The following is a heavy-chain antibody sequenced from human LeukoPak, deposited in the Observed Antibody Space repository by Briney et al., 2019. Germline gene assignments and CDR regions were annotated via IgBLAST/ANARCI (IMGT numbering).Heavy chain of an antibody. CDR2: IYSGGNT. J-gene: IGHJ4*02. V-gene: IGHV3-53*01. Sequence: GGSLRLSCAASGFTVSSSDMTWVREAPGEGLEWVSIIYSGGNTYYADSVKGRSTISRDISKNMVYLQLNSLRAEDTAVYYCARAERYYDILTGYKASYYFDYWGQGTLVTVSS. CDR3: ARAERYYDILTGYKASYYFDY. CDR1: GFTVSSSD. D-gene: IGHD3-9*01.